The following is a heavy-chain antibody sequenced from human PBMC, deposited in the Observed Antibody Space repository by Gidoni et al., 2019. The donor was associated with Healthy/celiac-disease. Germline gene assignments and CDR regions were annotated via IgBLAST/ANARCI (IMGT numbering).Heavy chain of an antibody. D-gene: IGHD6-6*01. CDR3: AKELEHELSSSGHFDY. CDR2: ISWNSGSI. CDR1: GFTFDDYA. V-gene: IGHV3-9*01. Sequence: EVQLVESGGGLVQPGRSLRLSCAASGFTFDDYAMHWVRQAPGKGLEWVSGISWNSGSIGYADSVKGRFTISRDNAKNSLYLQMNSLRAEDTALYYCAKELEHELSSSGHFDYWGQGTLVTVSS. J-gene: IGHJ4*02.